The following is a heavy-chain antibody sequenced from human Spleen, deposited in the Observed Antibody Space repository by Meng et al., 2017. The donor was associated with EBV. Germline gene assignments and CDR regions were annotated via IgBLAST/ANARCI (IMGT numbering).Heavy chain of an antibody. CDR3: ARPFSSWQSPRLDPFGA. CDR2: VHYTGST. D-gene: IGHD3-3*02. J-gene: IGHJ5*02. CDR1: GDSISSFSY. V-gene: IGHV4-39*01. Sequence: QLQRRAWGPGQVKPSGTRPLTCPVSGDSISSFSYWGWIRQPPGRGLEWIGSVHYTGSTYYSPSLKSRVTVSVDTSKNQFSLRLTSVTAADTAVYYCARPFSSWQSPRLDPFGAWGQGTLVTVSS.